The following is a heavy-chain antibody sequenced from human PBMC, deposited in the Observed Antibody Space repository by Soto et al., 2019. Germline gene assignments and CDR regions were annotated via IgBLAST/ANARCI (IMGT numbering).Heavy chain of an antibody. CDR3: ARGLLAYCGGDCALFDS. D-gene: IGHD2-21*02. V-gene: IGHV4-59*01. CDR1: GGSISSYY. Sequence: SETLSLTCSVSGGSISSYYWSWIRQPPGKGLEWIAYIYYSGTSYNPSLKSRVSISLETSKNQFSLKLSSVTAADTAVYYCARGLLAYCGGDCALFDSWGQGIMVT. J-gene: IGHJ4*02. CDR2: IYYSGT.